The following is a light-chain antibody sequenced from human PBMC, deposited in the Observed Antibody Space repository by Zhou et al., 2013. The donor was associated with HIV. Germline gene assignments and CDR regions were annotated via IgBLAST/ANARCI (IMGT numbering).Light chain of an antibody. Sequence: EIVMTQSPATLSVSPGERATLSCRASQSVVSNVAWYQQKSGQAPRLLIYGASTRATGIPARFSGSGSGTEFTLTISSMQFEDFAVYYCQQYNNWLRVTFGPGTKVDIK. CDR2: GAS. CDR3: QQYNNWLRVT. J-gene: IGKJ3*01. V-gene: IGKV3-15*01. CDR1: QSVVSN.